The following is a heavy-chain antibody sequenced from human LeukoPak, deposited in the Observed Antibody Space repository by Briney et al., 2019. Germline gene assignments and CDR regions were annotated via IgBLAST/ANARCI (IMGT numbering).Heavy chain of an antibody. V-gene: IGHV1-2*02. CDR1: GYTFTGYY. J-gene: IGHJ5*02. CDR3: ARGLRAYYGSGSYIWFDP. CDR2: INSNSGGT. D-gene: IGHD3-10*01. Sequence: GASVKVSCKASGYTFTGYYMHWVRQAPGQGPEWMGWINSNSGGTNYAQKFQGRVTMTRDTSISTAYMELSRLRSDDTAVYYCARGLRAYYGSGSYIWFDPWGQGTLVTVSS.